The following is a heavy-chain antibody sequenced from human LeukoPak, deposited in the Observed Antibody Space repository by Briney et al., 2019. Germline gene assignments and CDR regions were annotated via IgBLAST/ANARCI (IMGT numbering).Heavy chain of an antibody. D-gene: IGHD6-13*01. J-gene: IGHJ5*02. CDR1: GGSMSSYY. CDR3: AGVVAAAGNNWFDP. V-gene: IGHV4-59*12. Sequence: PSETLSLTCSVSGGSMSSYYWSWIRQTPGKGLEWIAYIHDSGSTYYNPSLKSRVTISIDTSKNQFSLKLNSVTAADTAVYYCAGVVAAAGNNWFDPWGQGTLVTVSS. CDR2: IHDSGST.